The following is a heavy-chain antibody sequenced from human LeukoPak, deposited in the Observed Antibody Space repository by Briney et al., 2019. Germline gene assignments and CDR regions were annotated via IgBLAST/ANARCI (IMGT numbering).Heavy chain of an antibody. CDR1: GYTFTSYG. J-gene: IGHJ5*02. Sequence: GASVKVSCKASGYTFTSYGISWGRQAPGQGLEWRGWISGYNGDTHYAHNLQGRVTMTTDTSTSPAYMGLRSLRSDDPAVYYCARDEARYSSGYYPDWFDPWGQGTLVTVSS. CDR2: ISGYNGDT. D-gene: IGHD3-22*01. CDR3: ARDEARYSSGYYPDWFDP. V-gene: IGHV1-18*01.